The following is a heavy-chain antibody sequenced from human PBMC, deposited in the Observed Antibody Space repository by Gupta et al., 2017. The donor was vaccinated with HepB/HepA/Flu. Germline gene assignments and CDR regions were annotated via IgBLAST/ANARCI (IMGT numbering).Heavy chain of an antibody. V-gene: IGHV3-23*01. J-gene: IGHJ4*02. CDR1: GLPFDNYA. Sequence: EVQLLESGGGLVQPGGSLRLSCAASGLPFDNYAMTWVRQAPGKGLEWVSTISGRGGSTYYADSVKGRFTISRDNSKNTLFLQMNSLRAEDTALYYCAKVSFVVGGSYYGDDRDLDFWGQGTLVTVPS. CDR2: ISGRGGST. CDR3: AKVSFVVGGSYYGDDRDLDF. D-gene: IGHD1-26*01.